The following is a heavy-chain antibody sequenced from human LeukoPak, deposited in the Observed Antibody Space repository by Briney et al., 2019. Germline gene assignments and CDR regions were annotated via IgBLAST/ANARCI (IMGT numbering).Heavy chain of an antibody. CDR2: IKSSGGSV. CDR3: AKVPSRAVTVDF. Sequence: PGGSLRLSCAASGFTFSSYAMSWVRPAPGKGLECVSTIKSSGGSVYYADSVKGRFTISRDNSKNTLYLQMNSLRAEDTAVYYCAKVPSRAVTVDFWGRGTLVTVSS. J-gene: IGHJ4*02. V-gene: IGHV3-23*01. CDR1: GFTFSSYA. D-gene: IGHD4-17*01.